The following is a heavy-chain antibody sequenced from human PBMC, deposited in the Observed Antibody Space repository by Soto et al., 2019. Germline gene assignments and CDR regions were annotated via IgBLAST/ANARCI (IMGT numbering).Heavy chain of an antibody. CDR2: INHSGST. V-gene: IGHV4-34*01. J-gene: IGHJ4*02. Sequence: SETLSLTCAVYGGSFSGCYWTWIRQPPGKGLEWIGEINHSGSTNQNPSLKSRVSISVDTSKNQFSLKMRSVTAADTAVYYCVRGISMKVAVQRDAPDKYYFDSWGQGTLVTGSS. D-gene: IGHD3-22*01. CDR3: VRGISMKVAVQRDAPDKYYFDS. CDR1: GGSFSGCY.